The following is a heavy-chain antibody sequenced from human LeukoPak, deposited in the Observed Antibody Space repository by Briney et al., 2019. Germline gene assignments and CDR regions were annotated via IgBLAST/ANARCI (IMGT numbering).Heavy chain of an antibody. D-gene: IGHD2-15*01. V-gene: IGHV1-46*01. CDR2: INPSGGST. Sequence: ASVKVSCKASVYTFTSYYMHWVRQPPGQGLEWMGIINPSGGSTSYAQKFQGRVTMTRDTSTSTVYMELSSLRSEDTAVYYCARDRGYCSGGSCYWPHYWGQGTLVTVSS. CDR3: ARDRGYCSGGSCYWPHY. CDR1: VYTFTSYY. J-gene: IGHJ4*02.